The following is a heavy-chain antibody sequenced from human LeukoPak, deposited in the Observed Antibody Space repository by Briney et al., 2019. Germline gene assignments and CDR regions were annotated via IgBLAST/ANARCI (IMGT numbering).Heavy chain of an antibody. CDR1: GFTLSSYA. CDR3: AKDLRSYCSSTSCYTMDAFDI. Sequence: GGSLRLSCAASGFTLSSYAMSWVRQAPGKGLEWVSAISGSGGSTYYADSVKGRFTISRDNSKNTLYLQMNSLRAEDTAVYYCAKDLRSYCSSTSCYTMDAFDIWGQGTMVTVSS. D-gene: IGHD2-2*02. V-gene: IGHV3-23*01. J-gene: IGHJ3*02. CDR2: ISGSGGST.